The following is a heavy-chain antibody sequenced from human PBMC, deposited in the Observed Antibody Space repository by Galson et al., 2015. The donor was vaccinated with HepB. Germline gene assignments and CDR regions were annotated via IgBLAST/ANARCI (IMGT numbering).Heavy chain of an antibody. CDR2: IYYSGST. CDR3: ARDLRLGTFDY. D-gene: IGHD7-27*01. V-gene: IGHV4-59*01. J-gene: IGHJ4*02. CDR1: GGSISSYY. Sequence: TLSLTCTVSGGSISSYYWSWIRQPPGKGLEWIGYIYYSGSTNYNPSLKSRVTISVDTSKNQFSLKLSSVTAADTAVYYCARDLRLGTFDYWGQGTLVTVSS.